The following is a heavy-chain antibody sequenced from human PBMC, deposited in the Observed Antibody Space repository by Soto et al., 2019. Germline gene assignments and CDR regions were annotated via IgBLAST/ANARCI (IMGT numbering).Heavy chain of an antibody. D-gene: IGHD6-25*01. J-gene: IGHJ3*02. V-gene: IGHV3-7*05. CDR2: IRKDGSQR. CDR3: ARDVSPGSSGLDCDACEI. Sequence: EVQLVESGGGLVQPGGSLTLSCAASEFAFSRYWMTWVRQAPGKGREWVANIRKDGSQRSYLDSVRGRFTISTDNSKNSRYMQMNSLRAVDAALYFCARDVSPGSSGLDCDACEIGGQGTMVTVSS. CDR1: EFAFSRYW.